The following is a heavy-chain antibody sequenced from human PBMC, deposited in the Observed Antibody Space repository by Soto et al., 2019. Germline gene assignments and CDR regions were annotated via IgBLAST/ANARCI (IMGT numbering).Heavy chain of an antibody. Sequence: GGSLRLSCAASGFTFDDYTMHWVRQAPGKGLEWVSLISWDGGSTYYADSVKGRFTISRDNSKNSLYLQMNSMRTEDAALSDCAKDIGSPPLYSGYDYWGQGTLVPFSS. CDR2: ISWDGGST. V-gene: IGHV3-43*01. J-gene: IGHJ4*02. CDR3: AKDIGSPPLYSGYDY. CDR1: GFTFDDYT. D-gene: IGHD5-12*01.